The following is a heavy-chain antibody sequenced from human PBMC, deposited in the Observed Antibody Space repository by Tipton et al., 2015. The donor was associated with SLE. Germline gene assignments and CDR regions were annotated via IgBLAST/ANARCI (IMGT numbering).Heavy chain of an antibody. CDR2: IYYSGST. CDR1: GGSISSSSYY. D-gene: IGHD1-26*01. J-gene: IGHJ4*02. CDR3: ARGWEQADS. Sequence: GLVKPSEALSLTCIVSGGSISSSSYYWGWIRQPPGEGLEWIGSIYYSGSTYYNPSLKSRVTISVDTSKNQFSLKLSSVTAADTAVYYCARGWEQADSWGQGTLVTVSS. V-gene: IGHV4-39*01.